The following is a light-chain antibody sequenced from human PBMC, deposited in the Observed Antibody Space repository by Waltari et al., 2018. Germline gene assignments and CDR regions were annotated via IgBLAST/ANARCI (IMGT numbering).Light chain of an antibody. CDR3: SSYAGSNYVA. V-gene: IGLV2-8*01. CDR2: EVT. CDR1: SSDIGGYNY. J-gene: IGLJ2*01. Sequence: QSALTQPPSASGSPGQSVTISCTGTSSDIGGYNYVSWYQQRPGKAPKLLIYEVTKRPSGVPDRSSGSKSANTASLTVSGLQAEDEADYYCSSYAGSNYVAFGGGTKLTVL.